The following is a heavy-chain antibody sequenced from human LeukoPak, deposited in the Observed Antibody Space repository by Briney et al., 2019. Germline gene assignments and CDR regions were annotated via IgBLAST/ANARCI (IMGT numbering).Heavy chain of an antibody. Sequence: KSSETLSLTCTVSGGSISSYYWSWIRQPPGKGLEWIGCFYYSGSTNYNPSLKSRVTISEDTSKNQFSLRLSSVTAADTAVYYCASAENTYYYDSGDYYPHLNAFDIWGQGTMVTVSS. CDR3: ASAENTYYYDSGDYYPHLNAFDI. D-gene: IGHD3-22*01. V-gene: IGHV4-59*01. CDR1: GGSISSYY. CDR2: FYYSGST. J-gene: IGHJ3*02.